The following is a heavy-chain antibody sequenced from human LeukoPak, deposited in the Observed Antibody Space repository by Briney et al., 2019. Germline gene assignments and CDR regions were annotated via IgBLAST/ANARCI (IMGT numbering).Heavy chain of an antibody. CDR3: ARVGAIVVVPAATQEDY. D-gene: IGHD2-2*01. CDR1: GYTFISYG. CDR2: ISAYNGNT. J-gene: IGHJ4*02. Sequence: ASVKVSCKASGYTFISYGISWVRQAPGQGLEWMGWISAYNGNTNYAQKLQGRVTMTTDTSTSTAYMELRSLRSDDTAVYYCARVGAIVVVPAATQEDYWGQGTLVTVSS. V-gene: IGHV1-18*04.